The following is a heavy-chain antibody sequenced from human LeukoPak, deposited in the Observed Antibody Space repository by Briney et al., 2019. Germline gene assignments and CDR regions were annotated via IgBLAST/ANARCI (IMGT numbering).Heavy chain of an antibody. J-gene: IGHJ4*02. D-gene: IGHD6-6*01. Sequence: PGGSLRLSCPPSGLTFSSYAMSWVRQPPGKGLEWVSAISGRGRSDIYYTDSVKGRFTISRDNSKNTLYLQMNSLRADDTGVYYCAKGIVEPRPHYFDYWGQGTVVTVSS. V-gene: IGHV3-23*01. CDR3: AKGIVEPRPHYFDY. CDR2: ISGRGRSDI. CDR1: GLTFSSYA.